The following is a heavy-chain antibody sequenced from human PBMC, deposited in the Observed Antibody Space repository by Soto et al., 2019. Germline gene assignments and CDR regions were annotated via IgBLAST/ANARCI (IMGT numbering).Heavy chain of an antibody. CDR2: IRSKANSYAT. Sequence: EVQLVESGGGLVQPGGSLKLSCAASGYTFSDSAMHWVRQASGKGLEWVGRIRSKANSYATVYAASVKGRFTISRDDSKDTAYLQMNSLKTEDTAVYYCARLWSEREQNFDYWGQGTLVSVSS. CDR1: GYTFSDSA. V-gene: IGHV3-73*02. CDR3: ARLWSEREQNFDY. J-gene: IGHJ4*02. D-gene: IGHD1-26*01.